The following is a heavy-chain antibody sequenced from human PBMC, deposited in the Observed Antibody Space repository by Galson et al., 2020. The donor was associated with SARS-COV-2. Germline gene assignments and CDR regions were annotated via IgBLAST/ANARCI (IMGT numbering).Heavy chain of an antibody. CDR3: ARAGSGSYYHCMDV. D-gene: IGHD1-26*01. V-gene: IGHV3-30*04. Sequence: GGSLRLSCAASGFTFSSYAMHWVRQAPGKGLEWVAVISYDGNNKYYADSVKGRFTISRDNSKNTLYLQMNSLRAEDTAVYYCARAGSGSYYHCMDVWGQGTTVTVSS. J-gene: IGHJ6*02. CDR1: GFTFSSYA. CDR2: ISYDGNNK.